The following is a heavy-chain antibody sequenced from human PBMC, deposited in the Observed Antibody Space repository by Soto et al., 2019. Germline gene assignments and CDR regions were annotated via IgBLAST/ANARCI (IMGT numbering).Heavy chain of an antibody. CDR1: GFSLTTNGAG. D-gene: IGHD3-10*01. V-gene: IGHV2-5*02. CDR2: VYWDDDK. Sequence: QITLKESGPTPVKPTQTLTLTCSLSGFSLTTNGAGVAWVRQPPGKALEWLTLVYWDDDKRDSPSLPNRLTITKVSSKYRVVLRLTDLDPRVTGTYFCVHVRQGSFDFWGQGTLVTVSS. J-gene: IGHJ4*02. CDR3: VHVRQGSFDF.